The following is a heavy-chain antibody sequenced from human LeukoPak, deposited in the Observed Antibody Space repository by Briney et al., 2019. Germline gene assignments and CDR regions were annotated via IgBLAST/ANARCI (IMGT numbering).Heavy chain of an antibody. J-gene: IGHJ4*02. CDR2: IESKTDGGTT. CDR3: TTYGSGRKFDY. V-gene: IGHV3-15*04. CDR1: GFSFSDAW. D-gene: IGHD3-10*01. Sequence: PGGSHRLSCAASGFSFSDAWMSWVRQIPGKGLEWAGRIESKTDGGTTDYAAPVKGRFTISRDDSTNTLYLQMNSLKSEDTAVYYCTTYGSGRKFDYWGQGILVTVSS.